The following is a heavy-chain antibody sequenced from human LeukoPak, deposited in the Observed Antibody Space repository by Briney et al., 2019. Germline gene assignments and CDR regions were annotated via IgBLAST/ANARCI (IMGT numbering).Heavy chain of an antibody. CDR3: TRVTRNSGWFFDY. Sequence: SGTLSLTCDVSGYSLSGGYFWGWIRQPPGMGLEWIGSTAHRGNTYYNPSLKGRVSISTDGSKNQFSLSLTSVTAADTATYYCTRVTRNSGWFFDYWGPGTLATVHS. CDR2: TAHRGNT. D-gene: IGHD6-19*01. V-gene: IGHV4-38-2*01. CDR1: GYSLSGGYF. J-gene: IGHJ4*02.